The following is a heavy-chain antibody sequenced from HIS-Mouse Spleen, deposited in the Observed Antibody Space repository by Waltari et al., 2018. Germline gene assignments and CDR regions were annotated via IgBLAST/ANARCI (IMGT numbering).Heavy chain of an antibody. CDR2: IDSGGST. D-gene: IGHD7-27*01. CDR1: GFTVSSNY. J-gene: IGHJ4*02. CDR3: ARVLNWGTFDY. Sequence: EVQLVESGGGLIQPGGSLRLSCAASGFTVSSNYMSWVRQAPGKGVEWVSVIDSGGSTYYADSVKGRFTISGDNSKNTLYLQMNSLRAEDTAVYYCARVLNWGTFDYWGQGTLVTVSS. V-gene: IGHV3-53*01.